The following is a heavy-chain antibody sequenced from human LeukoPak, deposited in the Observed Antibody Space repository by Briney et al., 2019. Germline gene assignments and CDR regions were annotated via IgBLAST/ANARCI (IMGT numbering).Heavy chain of an antibody. CDR2: IYYSGST. CDR3: ARTYGDYDDAFDV. CDR1: GGSISSSTYY. Sequence: PSETLSLTCTVSGGSISSSTYYWGWIRQPPGKGLEWIGSIYYSGSTYNNLSLKSRVTIFVDTSKNQFSLKLSSVTATDTAVYYRARTYGDYDDAFDVWGQGTMVTVSS. J-gene: IGHJ3*01. V-gene: IGHV4-39*01. D-gene: IGHD4-17*01.